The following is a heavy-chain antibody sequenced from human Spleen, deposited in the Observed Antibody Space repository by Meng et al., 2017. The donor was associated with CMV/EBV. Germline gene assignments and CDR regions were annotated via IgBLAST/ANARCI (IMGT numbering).Heavy chain of an antibody. CDR3: GKIDY. V-gene: IGHV3-30*02. J-gene: IGHJ4*02. CDR1: GFSISRYT. CDR2: IRSDGTNQ. Sequence: GESLKISCAASGFSISRYTMNWVRQAPGKGLEWVAFIRSDGTNQYYADSVKGRFTISRDNSKNTMYLQMNRLRPEDTAVYYCGKIDYWGQGTLVTVSS.